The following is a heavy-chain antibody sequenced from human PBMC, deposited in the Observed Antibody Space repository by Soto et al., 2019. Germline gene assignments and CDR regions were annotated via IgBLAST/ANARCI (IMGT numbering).Heavy chain of an antibody. V-gene: IGHV3-7*03. J-gene: IGHJ4*02. CDR1: GFTFGNNW. D-gene: IGHD3-3*01. CDR3: ASLEWESSGYADY. CDR2: IKRDGSEK. Sequence: PGGSLRLSCAASGFTFGNNWMSWVRQAPGKGLEWVANIKRDGSEKYYVDSVKGRFAISRENAKNTLYLQMNSLRADDTAVYYCASLEWESSGYADYWGQGPLVTVYS.